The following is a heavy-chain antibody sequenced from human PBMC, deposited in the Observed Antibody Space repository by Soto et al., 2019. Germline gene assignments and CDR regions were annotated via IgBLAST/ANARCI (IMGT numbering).Heavy chain of an antibody. CDR2: VYYTGST. V-gene: IGHV4-59*03. Sequence: SETLSLTCNVSGSSISSYYWSWIRQPPGKGLEWIGYVYYTGSTLYNPSLKSRVTISVDMSKKEFSLRLSSVIAADTAVYYCAGTRMIELCIDSWHQGTPVTVS. CDR1: GSSISSYY. CDR3: AGTRMIELCIDS. J-gene: IGHJ4*02. D-gene: IGHD3-16*01.